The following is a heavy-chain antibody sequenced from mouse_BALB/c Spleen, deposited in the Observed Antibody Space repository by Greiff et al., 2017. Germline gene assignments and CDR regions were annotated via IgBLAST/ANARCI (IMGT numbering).Heavy chain of an antibody. CDR1: GFTFSSYA. CDR3: AREHGYDSAWFAY. CDR2: ISSGGSYT. J-gene: IGHJ3*01. V-gene: IGHV5-9-4*01. D-gene: IGHD2-2*01. Sequence: EVKVEESGGGLVKPGGSLKLSCAASGFTFSSYAMSWVRQSPEKRLEWVAEISSGGSYTYSPDTVTGRFTISRDNAKNNLYLEMSSLRSEDTAMYDCAREHGYDSAWFAYWGQGTLVTVSA.